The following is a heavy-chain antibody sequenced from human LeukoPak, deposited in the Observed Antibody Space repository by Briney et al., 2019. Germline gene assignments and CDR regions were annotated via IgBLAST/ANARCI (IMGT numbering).Heavy chain of an antibody. CDR2: IYTSGST. CDR1: GGSISSYY. J-gene: IGHJ5*02. Sequence: SETLSLTCTVSGGSISSYYWSWIRQPAGKGLEWIGRIYTSGSTDYNPTLKSRVTISVDTSKNQFSLKLSSVTAADTAVYYCARELWFGELAGWFDPWGQGTLVTVSS. V-gene: IGHV4-4*07. D-gene: IGHD3-10*01. CDR3: ARELWFGELAGWFDP.